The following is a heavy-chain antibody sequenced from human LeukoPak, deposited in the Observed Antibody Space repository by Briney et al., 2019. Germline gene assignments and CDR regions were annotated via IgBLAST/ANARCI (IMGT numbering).Heavy chain of an antibody. D-gene: IGHD5-18*01. CDR1: GGSISSSNW. J-gene: IGHJ6*03. CDR3: ARSGYSLMGYYYYMDV. Sequence: SGTLSLTCAVSGGSISSSNWWSWVRQPPGKGLEWIGEINHSGSTNYNPSLKSRVTISVDTSKNQFSLKLSSVTAADTAVYYCARSGYSLMGYYYYMDVWGKGTTVTVSS. CDR2: INHSGST. V-gene: IGHV4-4*02.